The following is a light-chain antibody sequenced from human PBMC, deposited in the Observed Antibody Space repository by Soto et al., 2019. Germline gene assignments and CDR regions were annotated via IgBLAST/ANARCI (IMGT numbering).Light chain of an antibody. CDR1: QSVSTN. CDR3: QQYNNWPLT. Sequence: EIVMTQSPATLSVSPGERATLSCRASQSVSTNFAWYQQRRGQAPRLMFYVESTRATGIPARLSGSGSETEFILTNSSLQTEDFAGYYCQQYNNWPLTFGGWPKGEVK. CDR2: VES. J-gene: IGKJ4*01. V-gene: IGKV3-15*01.